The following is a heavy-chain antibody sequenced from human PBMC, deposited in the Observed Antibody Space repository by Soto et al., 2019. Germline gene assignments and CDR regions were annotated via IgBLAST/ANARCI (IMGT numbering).Heavy chain of an antibody. CDR3: ARDGHPASDS. J-gene: IGHJ3*02. Sequence: QVQLQESGPGLVKPSETLSLTCTVSGGSISSYYWSWIRQPPGKGLEWIGYIYYSGSTNSTPSPRIRDSLRVDTSRTHFSLKLSSLTAADTALYYCARDGHPASDSSCHRTMATDSS. CDR2: IYYSGST. CDR1: GGSISSYY. V-gene: IGHV4-59*01.